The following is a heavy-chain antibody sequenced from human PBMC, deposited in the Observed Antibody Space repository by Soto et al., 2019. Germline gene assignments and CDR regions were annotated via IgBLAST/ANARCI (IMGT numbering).Heavy chain of an antibody. CDR3: ARDPSLIISRTMFDL. CDR2: ISYTGGT. CDR1: GGSMSSSF. J-gene: IGHJ5*02. Sequence: SETLSLTCTVSGGSMSSSFWNWIRQPPGKGLEWLGYISYTGGTNYNPSLMSRAIISQDVSSNQFSLKLTSVSAADTAVYYCARDPSLIISRTMFDLWGQGILVTVSS. V-gene: IGHV4-59*01. D-gene: IGHD2-8*01.